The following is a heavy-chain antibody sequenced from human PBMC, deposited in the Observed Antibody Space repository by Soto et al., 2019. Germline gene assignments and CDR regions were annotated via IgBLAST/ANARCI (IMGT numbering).Heavy chain of an antibody. J-gene: IGHJ4*02. CDR1: GGSISSYY. D-gene: IGHD3-3*01. CDR3: ARGSDDFWSGYIPPDY. Sequence: PSETLSLTCTVSGGSISSYYWSWIRQPPGKGLEWIGYIYYSGSTNYNPSLKSRVTISVDTSKNQFSLKLSSVTAADTAVYYCARGSDDFWSGYIPPDYWGQGTLVTVSS. CDR2: IYYSGST. V-gene: IGHV4-59*01.